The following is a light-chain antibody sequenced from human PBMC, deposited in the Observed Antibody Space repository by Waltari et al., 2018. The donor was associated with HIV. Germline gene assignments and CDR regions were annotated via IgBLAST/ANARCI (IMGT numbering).Light chain of an antibody. J-gene: IGLJ3*02. CDR2: EVS. CDR3: CSYAGSTNWV. Sequence: QSALTQPASVSGSPGQSITISCTGTSSDVGTYNLVSWYQQRPGKAPKLIISEVSQRPAGVSNLFSGSKSANTASLTISGLQAEDEADYYCCSYAGSTNWVFGGGTKLTVL. CDR1: SSDVGTYNL. V-gene: IGLV2-23*02.